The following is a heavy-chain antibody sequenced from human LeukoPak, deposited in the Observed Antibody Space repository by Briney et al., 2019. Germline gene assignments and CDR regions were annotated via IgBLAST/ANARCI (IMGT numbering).Heavy chain of an antibody. V-gene: IGHV3-53*01. D-gene: IGHD3-10*01. CDR3: AKDRSYGAFEI. CDR1: GFNVSDNY. Sequence: GGSLRLSCAVSGFNVSDNYMSWVRQAPGKGLEWVSLIYSGETTLYADSVKGRFTISRDISKNTVYLQMNSLRAEDTAVYYCAKDRSYGAFEIWGQGTMVTVSS. CDR2: IYSGETT. J-gene: IGHJ3*02.